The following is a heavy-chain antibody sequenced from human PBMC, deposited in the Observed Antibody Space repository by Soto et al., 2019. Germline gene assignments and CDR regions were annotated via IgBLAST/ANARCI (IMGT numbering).Heavy chain of an antibody. V-gene: IGHV3-21*04. J-gene: IGHJ4*01. Sequence: EVQLVESGGGLVKPGGSLRLSCISSGFTFRTYTMNWVRQAPGKGLEWVSGIRGFSPYTFYAESVRGRFAISRDNAKNSLYLQMNSLRDEDTGVYFCVSRIPSWVFDYWGLGTLVTVSS. CDR3: VSRIPSWVFDY. CDR1: GFTFRTYT. CDR2: IRGFSPYT. D-gene: IGHD2-21*01.